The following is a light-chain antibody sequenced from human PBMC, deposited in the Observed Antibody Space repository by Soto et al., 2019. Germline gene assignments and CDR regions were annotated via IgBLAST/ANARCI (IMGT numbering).Light chain of an antibody. J-gene: IGKJ4*01. CDR2: DAS. V-gene: IGKV3-11*01. Sequence: PGASAALSCRASQSVSSYLAWYQQKPGQAPRLLIYDASNRATGIPARFSGSGSGTDFTLTISSLQSEDFAVYYCQQRSSWPLTFGGGTKVDI. CDR3: QQRSSWPLT. CDR1: QSVSSY.